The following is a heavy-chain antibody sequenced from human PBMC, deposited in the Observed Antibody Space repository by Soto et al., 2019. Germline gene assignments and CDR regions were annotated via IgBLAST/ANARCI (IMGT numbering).Heavy chain of an antibody. V-gene: IGHV3-53*01. D-gene: IGHD3-22*01. CDR1: GFTVSSNY. Sequence: PGGSLRLSCAASGFTVSSNYMSWVRQAPGKGLEWVSVIYSGGSTYYADSVKGRFTISRDNSKNTLYLQMNSLRAEDTAVYYCARTPQRYYYDSSGYNYFDYWGQGTLVTVSS. CDR2: IYSGGST. CDR3: ARTPQRYYYDSSGYNYFDY. J-gene: IGHJ4*02.